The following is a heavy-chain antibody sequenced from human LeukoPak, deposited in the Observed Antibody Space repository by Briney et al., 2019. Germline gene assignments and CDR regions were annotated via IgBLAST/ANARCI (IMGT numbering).Heavy chain of an antibody. J-gene: IGHJ4*02. Sequence: SETLSLTCTVSGGSISSGDYYWSWIRQPPGKGLEWIGYIYYSGSTYYNPSLKSRVTISVDTSKNQFSLKLSSVTAADTAVYYCARVPRHRTGSSNYSFDYSRQATLVTVSS. CDR3: ARVPRHRTGSSNYSFDY. CDR2: IYYSGST. CDR1: GGSISSGDYY. D-gene: IGHD6-6*01. V-gene: IGHV4-30-4*01.